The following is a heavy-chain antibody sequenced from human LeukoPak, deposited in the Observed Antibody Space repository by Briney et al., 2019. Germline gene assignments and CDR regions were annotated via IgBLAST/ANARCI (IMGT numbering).Heavy chain of an antibody. V-gene: IGHV4-39*01. D-gene: IGHD2/OR15-2a*01. CDR3: ARHYRRELSNWFDP. CDR2: IYYSGST. J-gene: IGHJ5*02. CDR1: GGSISSSSYY. Sequence: SETLSLTCTVSGGSISSSSYYWGWLRQPPGKGLEWIGSIYYSGSTYYNPSLKSRVTISVDTSKSQFSLKLSSVTAADTAVYYCARHYRRELSNWFDPWGQGTLVTVSS.